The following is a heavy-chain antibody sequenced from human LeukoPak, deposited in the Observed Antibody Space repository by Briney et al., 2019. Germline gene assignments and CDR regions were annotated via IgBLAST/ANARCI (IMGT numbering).Heavy chain of an antibody. V-gene: IGHV4-31*03. Sequence: SETLSLTCTVSGGSISSGGYYCSWIRQHPGKCLEWIGYIYYSGSTYYNPSLKSRVTISVDTSKNQFSLKLSSLPAADTAVYYCATALGGSPFDYWGQGTLVTVSS. J-gene: IGHJ4*02. CDR3: ATALGGSPFDY. D-gene: IGHD2-15*01. CDR2: IYYSGST. CDR1: GGSISSGGYY.